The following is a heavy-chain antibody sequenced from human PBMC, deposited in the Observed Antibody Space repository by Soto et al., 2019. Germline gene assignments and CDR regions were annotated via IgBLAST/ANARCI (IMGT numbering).Heavy chain of an antibody. CDR2: IYYSGST. J-gene: IGHJ6*02. V-gene: IGHV4-31*03. Sequence: PSETLSLTCTVSGGSISSGGYYWSWIRQDPGKGLEWIGYIYYSGSTYYNPSLKSRVTISVDTSKNQFSLKLSSVTAADTAVYYCAREILSGYDYYYYGMDVWGQGTTVTVSS. CDR1: GGSISSGGYY. CDR3: AREILSGYDYYYYGMDV. D-gene: IGHD3-9*01.